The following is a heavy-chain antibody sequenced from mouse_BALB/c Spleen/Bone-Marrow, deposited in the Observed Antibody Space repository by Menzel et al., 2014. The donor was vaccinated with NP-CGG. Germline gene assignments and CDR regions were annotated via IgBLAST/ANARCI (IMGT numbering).Heavy chain of an antibody. Sequence: QVTLKVCGPGLVAPSQSLSITCTVSGFSLTSYGVHWVRQPPGKGLEWLGAIWAGGSTNYNSALMSRLSITKDNSKSXVFLEMDSLQTDDTAMYYCARVFTTATWGFAYWGQGTLVTVSA. CDR3: ARVFTTATWGFAY. D-gene: IGHD1-2*01. CDR2: IWAGGST. J-gene: IGHJ3*01. V-gene: IGHV2-9*02. CDR1: GFSLTSYG.